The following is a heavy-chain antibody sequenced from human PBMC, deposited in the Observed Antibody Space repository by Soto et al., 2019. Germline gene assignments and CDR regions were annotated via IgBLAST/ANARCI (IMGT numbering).Heavy chain of an antibody. CDR2: IGTGGDT. Sequence: EVQLVESGGGLVQPGGSLRLSCAASGFTFSRSDMHWVRQSTGKGLEWVSAIGTGGDTYYPGSVKGRFTISRENAKNSLYLQMNSLRAEDTAVYYCARVIGYSYGFDAFDIWGQGTMVTVSS. CDR1: GFTFSRSD. D-gene: IGHD5-18*01. J-gene: IGHJ3*02. V-gene: IGHV3-13*01. CDR3: ARVIGYSYGFDAFDI.